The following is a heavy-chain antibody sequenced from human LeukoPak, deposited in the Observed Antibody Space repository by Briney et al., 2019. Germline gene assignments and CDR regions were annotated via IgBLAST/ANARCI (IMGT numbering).Heavy chain of an antibody. CDR3: AKTPRSGIDS. Sequence: GGSLRLSCAASGFTFSSYAMSWVRQAPGEGLEWVSAISGSGGSTYYADSVKGRFTISSDNSKNTLYLQMNSLRAEDTAVYYWAKTPRSGIDSWGQEPLATASS. CDR1: GFTFSSYA. V-gene: IGHV3-23*01. CDR2: ISGSGGST. D-gene: IGHD1-26*01. J-gene: IGHJ4*02.